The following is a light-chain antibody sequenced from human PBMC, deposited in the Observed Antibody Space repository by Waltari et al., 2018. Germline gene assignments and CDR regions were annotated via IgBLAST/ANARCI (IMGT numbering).Light chain of an antibody. CDR3: QQYYSRRT. CDR1: QSLLYNSNDNNY. V-gene: IGKV4-1*01. CDR2: WAS. J-gene: IGKJ1*01. Sequence: DIVMIPSPDSLAVALGEGVTINCKTSQSLLYNSNDNNYLACYQQKPGQPPPLLFYWASRRSAGVPDLFSGSSSATDFTPTISSLEAEDVAVYYRQQYYSRRTFGQGTRVEIK.